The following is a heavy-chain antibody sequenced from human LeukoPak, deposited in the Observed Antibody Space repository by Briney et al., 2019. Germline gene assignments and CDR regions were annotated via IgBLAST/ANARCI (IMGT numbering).Heavy chain of an antibody. CDR3: ARACDSSGYGDY. V-gene: IGHV4-34*01. D-gene: IGHD3-22*01. CDR1: GGSFSGYY. Sequence: PSETLSLTCAVYGGSFSGYYWSWIRQPPGKGLEWIGEINHSGSTNYNPSLKSRVTISVDTSKNQFSLKLSSVTAADTAVYYCARACDSSGYGDYWGQGTLVTVSS. CDR2: INHSGST. J-gene: IGHJ4*02.